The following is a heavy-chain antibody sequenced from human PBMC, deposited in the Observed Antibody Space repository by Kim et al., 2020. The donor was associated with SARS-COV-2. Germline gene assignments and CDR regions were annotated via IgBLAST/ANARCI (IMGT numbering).Heavy chain of an antibody. Sequence: GGSLRLSCVASGFTFSNFGMIWVRQAPGKGLEWVSSISSSSSYIYYADSVKGRFTISRDNAKNSLFLQMNSLRAEDTAVYYCARDKGGYSGYDLDYWGQGTLVTVSS. CDR2: ISSSSSYI. CDR3: ARDKGGYSGYDLDY. J-gene: IGHJ4*02. D-gene: IGHD5-12*01. CDR1: GFTFSNFG. V-gene: IGHV3-21*01.